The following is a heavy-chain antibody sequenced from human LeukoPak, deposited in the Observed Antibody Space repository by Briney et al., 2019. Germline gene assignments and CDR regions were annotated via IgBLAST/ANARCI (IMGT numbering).Heavy chain of an antibody. Sequence: SETLSLTCTVSGGSVSSGSYDWSWIRQPPGKGLEGSGYIYYSASTNYNPSLQSLVPISVDTSKNQFSLKLSSVTAADTAVYYCARVVVPAAKVRMNSRFDPWGQGTLVTVSS. CDR1: GGSVSSGSYD. D-gene: IGHD2-2*01. J-gene: IGHJ5*02. CDR3: ARVVVPAAKVRMNSRFDP. CDR2: IYYSAST. V-gene: IGHV4-61*01.